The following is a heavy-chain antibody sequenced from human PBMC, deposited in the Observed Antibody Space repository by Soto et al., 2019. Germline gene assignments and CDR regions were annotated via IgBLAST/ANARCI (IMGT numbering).Heavy chain of an antibody. CDR3: ARDRRIAAAVSYYGMDV. Sequence: LGGSLRLSCEGSGFTFSSYWMHWVRQAPGKGLVWVSRINSDGSSTSYADSVKGRFTISRENAKNTLYLQLNSLRAEDTAVYYCARDRRIAAAVSYYGMDVWGQGTTVTVSS. V-gene: IGHV3-74*01. CDR1: GFTFSSYW. CDR2: INSDGSST. J-gene: IGHJ6*02. D-gene: IGHD6-13*01.